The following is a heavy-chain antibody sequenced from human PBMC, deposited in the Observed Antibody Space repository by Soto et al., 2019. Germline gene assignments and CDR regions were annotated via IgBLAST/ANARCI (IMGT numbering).Heavy chain of an antibody. D-gene: IGHD6-6*01. CDR1: GGSFSGYY. Sequence: QVQLQQWGAGLLKPSETLSLTCAVYGGSFSGYYWSWIRQPPGKGLEWIGEINHSGSTNYNPSLKSRVTISVDTSKNQFSLKLSSVTAAYTAVYYCARVKIAGRGYFDYWGQGTLVTVSS. CDR3: ARVKIAGRGYFDY. V-gene: IGHV4-34*01. CDR2: INHSGST. J-gene: IGHJ4*02.